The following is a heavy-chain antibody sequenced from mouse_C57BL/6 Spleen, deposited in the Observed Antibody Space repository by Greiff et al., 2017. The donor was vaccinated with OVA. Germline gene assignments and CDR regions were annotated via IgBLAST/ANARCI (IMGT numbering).Heavy chain of an antibody. J-gene: IGHJ1*03. CDR2: IDPSDSYT. V-gene: IGHV1-50*01. Sequence: QVQLQQPGAELVKPGASVKLSCKASGYTFTSYWMQWVKQRPGQGLEWIGEIDPSDSYTNSNQKFKGKATLTVDTSSSTAYMQLSSLTSEDSAVYYCARRFLLRYFDVWGTGTTVTVSS. CDR3: ARRFLLRYFDV. CDR1: GYTFTSYW. D-gene: IGHD1-1*01.